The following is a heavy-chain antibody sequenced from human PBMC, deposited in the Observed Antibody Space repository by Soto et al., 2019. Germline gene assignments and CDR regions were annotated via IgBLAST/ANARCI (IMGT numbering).Heavy chain of an antibody. CDR3: ARRELTHAFVDD. CDR1: GFTFSDYY. D-gene: IGHD1-26*01. V-gene: IGHV3-11*06. Sequence: GGSLRLSCVASGFTFSDYYMSWIRQAPGKGLEWVSYISSSSSYTNYADSMKGRFTISRDISKNTVFLQMNSLRAEDTAVYFCARRELTHAFVDDWGQGTLVTVSS. CDR2: ISSSSSYT. J-gene: IGHJ4*02.